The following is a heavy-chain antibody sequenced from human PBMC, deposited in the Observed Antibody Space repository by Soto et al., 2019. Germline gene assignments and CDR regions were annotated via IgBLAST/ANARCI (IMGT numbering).Heavy chain of an antibody. D-gene: IGHD6-13*01. J-gene: IGHJ4*02. V-gene: IGHV4-34*01. CDR3: ARTRYSSSWYSRYYFDY. Sequence: SETLSLTCAVYGGSFSGYYWSWIRQPPGKGLEWIGEINHSGSTNYNPSLKSRVTISVDTSKNQFSLKLSSVTAADTAVYYCARTRYSSSWYSRYYFDYWGQGTQVTVSS. CDR1: GGSFSGYY. CDR2: INHSGST.